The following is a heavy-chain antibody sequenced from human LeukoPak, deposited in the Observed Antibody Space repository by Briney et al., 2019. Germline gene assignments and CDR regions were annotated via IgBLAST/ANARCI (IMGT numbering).Heavy chain of an antibody. CDR2: IYHSGST. Sequence: SGTLSLTCAVSGGSISSSNWWSWVRQPPGKGLEWIGEIYHSGSTYYNPSLKSRVTISVDTSKNQFSLKLSSVTAADTAVYYCARRLSRLVPFDYWGQGTLVTVSS. CDR3: ARRLSRLVPFDY. V-gene: IGHV4-4*02. CDR1: GGSISSSNW. D-gene: IGHD6-19*01. J-gene: IGHJ4*02.